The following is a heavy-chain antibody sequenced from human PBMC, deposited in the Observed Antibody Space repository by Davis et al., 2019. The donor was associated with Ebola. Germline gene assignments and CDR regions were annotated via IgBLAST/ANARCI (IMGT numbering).Heavy chain of an antibody. Sequence: PGGSLRLSCAASGFTFSSYDMHWVRQATGKGLEWVSAIGTAGDTYYPGSVKGRFTISRENAKNSLYLQMNSLRAGDTAVYYCARGPGLRYGMDVWGQGTTVTVSS. J-gene: IGHJ6*02. V-gene: IGHV3-13*01. CDR2: IGTAGDT. CDR3: ARGPGLRYGMDV. CDR1: GFTFSSYD.